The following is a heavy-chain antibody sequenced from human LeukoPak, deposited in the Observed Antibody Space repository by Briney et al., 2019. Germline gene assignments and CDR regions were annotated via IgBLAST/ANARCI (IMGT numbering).Heavy chain of an antibody. D-gene: IGHD4-11*01. J-gene: IGHJ4*02. CDR2: INPSGGST. Sequence: ASVKVSCKASGYTFTNYFIHWVRQAPGQGLEWMGIINPSGGSTSYARKFQGTVTMTRDTSTNTVYMELSSLRSEDTAVYYCARDYSNARAFDYWGQGTLVTVSS. CDR1: GYTFTNYF. CDR3: ARDYSNARAFDY. V-gene: IGHV1-46*01.